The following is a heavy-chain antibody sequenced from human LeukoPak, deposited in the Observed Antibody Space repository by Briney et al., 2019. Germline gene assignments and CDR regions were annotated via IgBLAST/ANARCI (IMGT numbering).Heavy chain of an antibody. J-gene: IGHJ4*02. Sequence: PGGSLRLSCAASGFTFSDDPMNWVRQAPGKGLEWVSTISGSGGGTYYTDSVKGRFTISRDNSKNTLYLQLSSLRAEETAVYYCAKVVYSGYGPADYWGQGTLVTVSS. CDR3: AKVVYSGYGPADY. D-gene: IGHD5-12*01. V-gene: IGHV3-23*01. CDR2: ISGSGGGT. CDR1: GFTFSDDP.